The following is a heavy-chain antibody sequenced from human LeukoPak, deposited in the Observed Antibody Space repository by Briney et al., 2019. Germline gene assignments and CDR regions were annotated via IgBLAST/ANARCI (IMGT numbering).Heavy chain of an antibody. CDR2: IIPIFGTA. CDR3: ASDLVVPAAINYYYYGMDV. V-gene: IGHV1-69*01. Sequence: ASVKVSCKASGGTFSSYAISWVRQAPGQGLEWMGGIIPIFGTANYAQKFQGRVTITVDESTSTAYMELSSLRSEGTAVYYCASDLVVPAAINYYYYGMDVWGQGTTVTVSS. CDR1: GGTFSSYA. J-gene: IGHJ6*02. D-gene: IGHD2-2*02.